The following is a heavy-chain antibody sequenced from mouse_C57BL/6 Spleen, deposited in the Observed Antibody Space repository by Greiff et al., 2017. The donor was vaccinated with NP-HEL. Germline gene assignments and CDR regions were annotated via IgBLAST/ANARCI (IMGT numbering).Heavy chain of an antibody. CDR2: INPNNGGT. Sequence: KQSHGKSLEWIGDINPNNGGTSYNQKFKGKATLTVDKSSSTAYMELRSLTSEDSAVYYCAKTTVVGYYFDYWGQGTTLTVSS. J-gene: IGHJ2*01. D-gene: IGHD1-1*01. CDR3: AKTTVVGYYFDY. V-gene: IGHV1-26*01.